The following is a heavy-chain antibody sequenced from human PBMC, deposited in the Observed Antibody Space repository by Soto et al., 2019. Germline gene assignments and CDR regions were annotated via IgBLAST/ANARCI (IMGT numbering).Heavy chain of an antibody. J-gene: IGHJ4*02. Sequence: GGSLRLSCAASGFSFNTHAMSWVRQAPGKGLDWVSSISASGSNTYYADSVKGRFTISRDNSKNTLYLQMNSLRAEDTAIYFCAKDPTELRFLEWLPNYFGYWGQGTLVTVSS. CDR3: AKDPTELRFLEWLPNYFGY. CDR1: GFSFNTHA. D-gene: IGHD3-3*01. V-gene: IGHV3-23*01. CDR2: ISASGSNT.